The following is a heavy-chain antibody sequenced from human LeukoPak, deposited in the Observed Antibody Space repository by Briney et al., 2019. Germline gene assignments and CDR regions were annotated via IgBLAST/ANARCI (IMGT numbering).Heavy chain of an antibody. D-gene: IGHD2-2*01. J-gene: IGHJ6*02. V-gene: IGHV3-21*01. CDR2: ISSSSSYI. CDR3: ARDWAVVAPLGMDV. Sequence: GGSLRLSCAASGFTFSSYSMNWVRQAPGKGLEWVSSISSSSSYIYYADSVKGRFTISRDNAKNSLYLQMNSLRAEDTAVYYCARDWAVVAPLGMDVWGQGTTVTVSS. CDR1: GFTFSSYS.